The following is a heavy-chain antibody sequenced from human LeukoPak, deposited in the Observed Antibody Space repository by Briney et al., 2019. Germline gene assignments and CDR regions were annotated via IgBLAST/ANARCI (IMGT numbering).Heavy chain of an antibody. Sequence: GGSLRLSCAASGFTFSSYAMHWVRQAPGKGLEYVSAISSNGGSTYYANSVKGRFTISRDNSKNTLYLQMGSLRAEDMAVYYCARDAEYCSSTSCYKDYYYYMDVWGKGTTVIVSS. CDR1: GFTFSSYA. D-gene: IGHD2-2*02. V-gene: IGHV3-64*01. J-gene: IGHJ6*03. CDR2: ISSNGGST. CDR3: ARDAEYCSSTSCYKDYYYYMDV.